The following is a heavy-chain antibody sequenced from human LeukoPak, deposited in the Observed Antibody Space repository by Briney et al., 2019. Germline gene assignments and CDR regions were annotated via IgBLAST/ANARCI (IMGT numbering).Heavy chain of an antibody. D-gene: IGHD6-13*01. CDR3: ARAIGRGETRIAAAGWFDP. V-gene: IGHV1-3*01. J-gene: IGHJ5*02. CDR2: INAGNGNT. Sequence: ASVKVSCKASGYTFTSYAMHWVRQAPGQRLEWMGWINAGNGNTKYSQKFQGRVTITRDTSESTAYMELSSLRSEDMAVYYCARAIGRGETRIAAAGWFDPWGQGTLVTVSS. CDR1: GYTFTSYA.